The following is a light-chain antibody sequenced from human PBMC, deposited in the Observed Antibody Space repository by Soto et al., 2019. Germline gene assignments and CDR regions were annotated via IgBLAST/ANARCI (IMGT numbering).Light chain of an antibody. Sequence: EIVMTQSPATLSLSPGERAALSCRASQSVTTNLAWYRQKPGQAPRLLIYGASTRATDIPARFSGSGSGTEFTLTISSLQSEDFAIYYCQQYNKWPQTFGDGTKVEIK. V-gene: IGKV3-15*01. J-gene: IGKJ1*01. CDR2: GAS. CDR3: QQYNKWPQT. CDR1: QSVTTN.